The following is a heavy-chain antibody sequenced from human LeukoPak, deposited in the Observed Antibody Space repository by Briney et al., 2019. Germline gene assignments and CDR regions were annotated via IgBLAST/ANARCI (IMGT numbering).Heavy chain of an antibody. J-gene: IGHJ4*02. Sequence: AGGSLRLSCAASGFSFSSYAMSWVRQAPGKGLVWVSRINGDGSSTNYADSVKGRFTISRDNAKNTLYLQMNSLRAKDTAVYYCARDPVGGRPSYWGQGTLVTVSS. CDR2: INGDGSST. D-gene: IGHD1-26*01. CDR3: ARDPVGGRPSY. V-gene: IGHV3-74*01. CDR1: GFSFSSYA.